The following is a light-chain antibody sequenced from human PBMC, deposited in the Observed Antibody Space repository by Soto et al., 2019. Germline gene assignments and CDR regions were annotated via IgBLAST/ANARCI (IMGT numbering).Light chain of an antibody. CDR2: INSDGSY. Sequence: QSVLTQSPSASASLGASVKLTYTLSSGHTNYAIAWHQQQPDKGPRYLMKINSDGSYSKGDGIPDRFSGSTSGAERYLTIFSLQSEDEADYYCQTWDTAYVIFGGGTKLTVL. CDR1: SGHTNYA. V-gene: IGLV4-69*01. CDR3: QTWDTAYVI. J-gene: IGLJ2*01.